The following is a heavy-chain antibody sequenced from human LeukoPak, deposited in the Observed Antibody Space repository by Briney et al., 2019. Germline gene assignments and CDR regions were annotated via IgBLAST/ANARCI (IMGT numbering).Heavy chain of an antibody. Sequence: GGSLRLSCAASGFTFSSYAMSWVRQAPGKGLEWVSAISGSGGSTYYADSVKGRFSISRDNPKGTLYLQMNSLRAEDTATYFCAKARYNNGWDYFDYWGLGTLVTVSS. CDR2: ISGSGGST. J-gene: IGHJ4*02. D-gene: IGHD6-19*01. V-gene: IGHV3-23*01. CDR1: GFTFSSYA. CDR3: AKARYNNGWDYFDY.